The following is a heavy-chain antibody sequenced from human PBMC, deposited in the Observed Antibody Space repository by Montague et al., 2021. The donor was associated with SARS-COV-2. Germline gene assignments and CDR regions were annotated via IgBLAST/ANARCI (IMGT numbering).Heavy chain of an antibody. CDR2: INDGGTT. CDR1: GESFSGYY. Sequence: SETLSLTCAVYGESFSGYYWTWIRQSPGRGLEWIAEINDGGTTNYNWSLKSRVTISVDTSKNQFSLKLNSVTVADTAVYYCARWDPQIRTLFGFRGKSANDXWSQGALVTVSS. CDR3: ARWDPQIRTLFGFRGKSANDX. J-gene: IGHJ4*02. D-gene: IGHD4-23*01. V-gene: IGHV4-34*01.